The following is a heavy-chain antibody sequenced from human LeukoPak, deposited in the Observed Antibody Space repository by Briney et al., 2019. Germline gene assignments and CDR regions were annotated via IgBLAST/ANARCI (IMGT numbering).Heavy chain of an antibody. J-gene: IGHJ4*02. D-gene: IGHD3-22*01. CDR1: GGSLSTHH. CDR2: ISDNGST. Sequence: SETLSLTCVVSGGSLSTHHWSWIRQSPGRGLEWIGYISDNGSTNYNPSLKSRVTISVDTSKNQFSRMLSSVTAADTAVYYCARGYDSSAYYPLNYWGQGTLVTVSS. V-gene: IGHV4-59*11. CDR3: ARGYDSSAYYPLNY.